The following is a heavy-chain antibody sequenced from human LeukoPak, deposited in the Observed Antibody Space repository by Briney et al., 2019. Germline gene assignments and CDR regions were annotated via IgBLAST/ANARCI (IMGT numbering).Heavy chain of an antibody. D-gene: IGHD3-22*01. V-gene: IGHV3-66*01. CDR1: GFTFSSYA. CDR3: ARVYGEYYYDSSGYYYYYYGMDV. J-gene: IGHJ6*02. Sequence: GRSLRLSCAASGFTFSSYAMHWVRQAPGKGLEWVSVIYSGGSTYYADSVKGRFTISRDNSKNTMYLQMNSMRAEDKAVYYCARVYGEYYYDSSGYYYYYYGMDVWGQGTTVTVSS. CDR2: IYSGGST.